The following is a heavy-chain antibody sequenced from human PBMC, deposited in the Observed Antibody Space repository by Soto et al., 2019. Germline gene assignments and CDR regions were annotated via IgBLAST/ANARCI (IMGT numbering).Heavy chain of an antibody. D-gene: IGHD5-12*01. CDR2: IIPIFGTT. V-gene: IGHV1-69*13. Sequence: SVEVSCKASRGTFSNNPISWVRHATGQGLEWMGGIIPIFGTTNYAQKFQGRVTITADESTSTAYMELSSLRSEDTAVFYCARGNHRWLPLWYFDLWGRGTLVTVSS. CDR1: RGTFSNNP. CDR3: ARGNHRWLPLWYFDL. J-gene: IGHJ2*01.